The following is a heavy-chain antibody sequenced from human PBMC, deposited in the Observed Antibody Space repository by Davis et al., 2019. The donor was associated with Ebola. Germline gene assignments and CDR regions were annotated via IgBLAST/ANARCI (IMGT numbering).Heavy chain of an antibody. V-gene: IGHV3-30*02. CDR3: AKESKYCTSTTCPPYDYMDV. CDR1: GIDFGTSI. J-gene: IGHJ6*03. Sequence: PGGSLRLSCIVSGIDFGTSIMHWVRQAPGKGLEWVALFPIDGGYTQYGDAVKGRFTISRDVSKNTVSLQMNSLRADDTAVYYCAKESKYCTSTTCPPYDYMDVWGKGTTVTVSS. CDR2: FPIDGGYT. D-gene: IGHD2-2*01.